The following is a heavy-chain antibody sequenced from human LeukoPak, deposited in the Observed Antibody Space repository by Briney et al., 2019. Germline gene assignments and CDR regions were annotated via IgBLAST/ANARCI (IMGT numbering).Heavy chain of an antibody. Sequence: PGGSLRLSCAASAFTFSSYAMHWVRQAPGKGLEWVAVISYDGSNKYYADSVKGRFTISRDNSKNTLYLQMNSLRAEDTAVYYCARQSGVATKIGQFDYWGQGTLVTVSS. V-gene: IGHV3-30*04. J-gene: IGHJ4*02. D-gene: IGHD5-24*01. CDR2: ISYDGSNK. CDR3: ARQSGVATKIGQFDY. CDR1: AFTFSSYA.